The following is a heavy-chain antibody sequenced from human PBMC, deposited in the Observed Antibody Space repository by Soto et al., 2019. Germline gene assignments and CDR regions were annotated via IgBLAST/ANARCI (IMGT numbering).Heavy chain of an antibody. V-gene: IGHV3-7*01. Sequence: GGSLRLSCAASGFTFSSYWMSWVRQAPGKGLEWVANIKQDGSEKYYVDSVKGRFTISRDNAKNSLYLQMNSLRAEDTAVYYCARDPTVTTLRAVYFDLWGRGTLVTVSS. CDR3: ARDPTVTTLRAVYFDL. CDR2: IKQDGSEK. D-gene: IGHD4-4*01. CDR1: GFTFSSYW. J-gene: IGHJ2*01.